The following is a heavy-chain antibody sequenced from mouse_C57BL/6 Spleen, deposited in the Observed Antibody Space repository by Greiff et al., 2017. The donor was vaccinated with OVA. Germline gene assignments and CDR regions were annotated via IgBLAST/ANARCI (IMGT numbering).Heavy chain of an antibody. V-gene: IGHV1-52*01. CDR1: GYTFTSYW. CDR3: ARSEITTVVFDY. D-gene: IGHD1-1*01. Sequence: QQSCKASGYTFTSYWMHWVKQRPIQGLEWIGNIDPSDSETHYNQKFKDKATLTVDKSSSTAYMQLSSLTSEDSAVYYCARSEITTVVFDYWGQGTTLTVSS. CDR2: IDPSDSET. J-gene: IGHJ2*01.